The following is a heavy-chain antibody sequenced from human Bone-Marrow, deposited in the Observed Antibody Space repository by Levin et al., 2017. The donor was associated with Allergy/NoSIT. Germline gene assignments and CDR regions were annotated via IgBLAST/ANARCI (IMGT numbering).Heavy chain of an antibody. CDR2: ISSSSSYI. V-gene: IGHV3-21*01. CDR1: GFTFSSYS. CDR3: ARDRFWGIQLWLHFRNWFDP. J-gene: IGHJ5*02. D-gene: IGHD5-18*01. Sequence: GASVKVSCAASGFTFSSYSMNWVRQAPGKGLEWVSSISSSSSYIYYADSVKGRFTISRDNAKNSLYLQMNSLRAEDTAVYYCARDRFWGIQLWLHFRNWFDPWGQGTLVTVSS.